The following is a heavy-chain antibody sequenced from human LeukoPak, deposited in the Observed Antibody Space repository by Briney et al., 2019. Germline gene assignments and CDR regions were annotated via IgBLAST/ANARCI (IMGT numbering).Heavy chain of an antibody. CDR3: ARDGVVQDIVVVVAATPGYFDY. CDR1: GGTFSSYA. V-gene: IGHV1-69*13. D-gene: IGHD2-15*01. J-gene: IGHJ4*02. Sequence: ASVKVSCKASGGTFSSYAVNWVRQAPGQGLEWMGGIIPIFGTASYAQKFQGRVIITADESTSTAYMELSSLGSEDTALYYCARDGVVQDIVVVVAATPGYFDYWGQGTLVTVSS. CDR2: IIPIFGTA.